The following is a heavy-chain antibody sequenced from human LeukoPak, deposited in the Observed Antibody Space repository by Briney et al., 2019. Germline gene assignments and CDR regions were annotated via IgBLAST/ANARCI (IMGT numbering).Heavy chain of an antibody. CDR2: INPNSGGT. J-gene: IGHJ4*02. V-gene: IGHV1-2*06. CDR1: GYTFPSYF. CDR3: ARALVGYCTNGVCRDY. D-gene: IGHD2-8*01. Sequence: ASVKVSCKASGYTFPSYFMHWVRQAPGQGLEWMGRINPNSGGTNYAQKFQGRVTMTRDTSISTAYMELSRLRSDDTAVYYCARALVGYCTNGVCRDYWGQGTLVTVSS.